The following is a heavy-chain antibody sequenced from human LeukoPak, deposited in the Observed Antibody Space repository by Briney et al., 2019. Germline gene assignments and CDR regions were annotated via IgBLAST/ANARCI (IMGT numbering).Heavy chain of an antibody. CDR2: ISHTGST. V-gene: IGHV4-34*01. CDR3: ARARGTTYYYDSSGYTVDY. CDR1: GGSFSGYY. D-gene: IGHD3-22*01. Sequence: SETLSLTCAVYGGSFSGYYWSWIRQPPGKGLEWIGEISHTGSTNYNPSLKSRVTISVDTSKNQFSLKLSSVTAADTAVYYCARARGTTYYYDSSGYTVDYWGQGTLVTVSS. J-gene: IGHJ4*02.